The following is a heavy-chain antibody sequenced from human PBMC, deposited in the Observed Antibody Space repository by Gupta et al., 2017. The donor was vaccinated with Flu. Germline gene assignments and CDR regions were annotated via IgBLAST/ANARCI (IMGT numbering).Heavy chain of an antibody. V-gene: IGHV1-8*01. Sequence: QVQLVQSGAEVKKPGASVKVSCKASGYTFTSYDINWVRQATGPGLEWMGWMNPNSGNTSYAQKFQGRVTMTRNTSISTAYMELSSLRSEDTAVYYCARERAPYSSGWYYYYYYGMDVWGQGTTVTVSS. D-gene: IGHD6-19*01. CDR3: ARERAPYSSGWYYYYYYGMDV. CDR2: MNPNSGNT. J-gene: IGHJ6*02. CDR1: GYTFTSYD.